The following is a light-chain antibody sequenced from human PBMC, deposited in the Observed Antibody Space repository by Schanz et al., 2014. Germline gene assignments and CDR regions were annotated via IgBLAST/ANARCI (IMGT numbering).Light chain of an antibody. J-gene: IGLJ2*01. V-gene: IGLV2-14*01. Sequence: QSALTQPASVSGSPGQSITISCTGTSSDVGGYNYVSWYQQHPGKAPKLMIYDVSNLPSGVSNRFSGSKSGNTASLTISGLQAEDEADYYCSSYTSSSTLYVVFGGGTKVTVL. CDR1: SSDVGGYNY. CDR3: SSYTSSSTLYVV. CDR2: DVS.